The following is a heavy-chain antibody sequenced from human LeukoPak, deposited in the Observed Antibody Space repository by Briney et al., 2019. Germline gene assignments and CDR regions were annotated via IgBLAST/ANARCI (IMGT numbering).Heavy chain of an antibody. CDR1: GGSISSYY. Sequence: SETLSLTCTVSGGSISSYYWSWIRQPPGKGLEWIGYIYYSGSTNYNPSLKSRVTISVDTSKNQFSLKLSSVTAADTAVYYCARVTGDYYDPPRGAFDIWGQGTMVTVSS. CDR3: ARVTGDYYDPPRGAFDI. D-gene: IGHD3-22*01. J-gene: IGHJ3*02. V-gene: IGHV4-59*01. CDR2: IYYSGST.